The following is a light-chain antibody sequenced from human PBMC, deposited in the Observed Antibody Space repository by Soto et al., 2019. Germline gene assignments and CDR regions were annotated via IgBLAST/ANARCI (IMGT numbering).Light chain of an antibody. CDR3: QQYTNTNNPWM. CDR1: QTITTW. J-gene: IGKJ1*01. Sequence: DIRVTHSAHALSASVLDRVTITCRASQTITTWMAWYQQKPGKAPKLLVYDASTLQSGVATRFSGSGSGTEFTLIISGLQPEDSATYYCQQYTNTNNPWMFGQGTKVDIK. V-gene: IGKV1-5*01. CDR2: DAS.